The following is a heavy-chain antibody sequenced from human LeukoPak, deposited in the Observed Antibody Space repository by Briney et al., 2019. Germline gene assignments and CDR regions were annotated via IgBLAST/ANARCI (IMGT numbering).Heavy chain of an antibody. D-gene: IGHD3/OR15-3a*01. CDR3: AKDKGLASSIDWFDP. CDR1: GFTFSSYE. V-gene: IGHV3-48*03. J-gene: IGHJ5*02. CDR2: ISSSGSTI. Sequence: GGSLRLSCAASGFTFSSYEMNWVRQAPGKGLEWVSYISSSGSTIYYADSVKGRFTISRDNSKNTLYLQMNSLRAEDTAVYYCAKDKGLASSIDWFDPWGPGTLVTVSS.